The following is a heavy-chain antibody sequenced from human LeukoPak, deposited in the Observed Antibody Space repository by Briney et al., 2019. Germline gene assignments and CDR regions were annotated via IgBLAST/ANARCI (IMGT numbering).Heavy chain of an antibody. D-gene: IGHD3-3*01. J-gene: IGHJ3*02. Sequence: SETLSLTCTVSGGSISSYYWSWIRQPPGKGLEWIGYIYYSGSTNYNPSLKSRVTISVDTSKNQFSLKLSSVTAADTAVYYCASGGFLEWLLWSSAFDIWGQGTMVTVSS. CDR2: IYYSGST. CDR3: ASGGFLEWLLWSSAFDI. V-gene: IGHV4-59*01. CDR1: GGSISSYY.